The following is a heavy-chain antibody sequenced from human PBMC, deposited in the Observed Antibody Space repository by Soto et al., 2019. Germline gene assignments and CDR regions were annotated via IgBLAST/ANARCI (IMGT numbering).Heavy chain of an antibody. J-gene: IGHJ6*02. CDR3: ARGTQSTSSGMDV. D-gene: IGHD2-2*01. Sequence: SETLSLTCAVYGGSFSGYYWSWIRQPPGKGLEWIGEINHSGSTNYNPSLKSRVTISVDTSKNQFSLKLSSVTAADTAVYYCARGTQSTSSGMDVWGQGTTVTVSS. CDR1: GGSFSGYY. V-gene: IGHV4-34*01. CDR2: INHSGST.